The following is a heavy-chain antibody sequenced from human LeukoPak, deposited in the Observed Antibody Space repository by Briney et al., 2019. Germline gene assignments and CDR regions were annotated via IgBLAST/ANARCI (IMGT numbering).Heavy chain of an antibody. Sequence: GRSLRLSCAGSGFIFNNYAMHWVRQPPGKGLEWVSGIRWNSGSIDYADSVKGRFTISRDNAKNSLYLQRNSLRVEDTAFYYCAKDNRRHYTSGPNPDSLHWGQGALVTVSS. J-gene: IGHJ4*02. CDR2: IRWNSGSI. D-gene: IGHD6-19*01. CDR1: GFIFNNYA. CDR3: AKDNRRHYTSGPNPDSLH. V-gene: IGHV3-9*01.